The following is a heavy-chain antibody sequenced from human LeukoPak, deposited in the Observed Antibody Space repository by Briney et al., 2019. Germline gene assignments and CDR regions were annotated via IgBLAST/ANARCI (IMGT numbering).Heavy chain of an antibody. J-gene: IGHJ4*02. V-gene: IGHV3-15*01. CDR3: TTSILRFLEWPINYFDY. D-gene: IGHD3-3*01. CDR1: GFTFSNAW. CDR2: IKSKTDGGTT. Sequence: GGSLRLSCAASGFTFSNAWMSWVRQAPGKGLEWVGRIKSKTDGGTTDYAAPVKGRFTISRDDSKNTLYLQMNSLKTEDTAVYYCTTSILRFLEWPINYFDYWGQGTLVTVSS.